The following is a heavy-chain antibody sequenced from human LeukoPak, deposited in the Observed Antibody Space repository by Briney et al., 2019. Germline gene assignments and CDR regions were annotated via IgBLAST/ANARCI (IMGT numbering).Heavy chain of an antibody. CDR1: GGSISSTSYS. J-gene: IGHJ4*02. CDR2: ISYSGST. CDR3: ARDHRGSGSYYPSYFDY. D-gene: IGHD3-10*01. Sequence: SETLSLTCIVSGGSISSTSYSWGWIRQPPGKELEWLGSISYSGSTNYNPSLKSRVTISVDTSKNQFSLKLSSVTAADTAVYYCARDHRGSGSYYPSYFDYWGQGTLVTVSS. V-gene: IGHV4-39*07.